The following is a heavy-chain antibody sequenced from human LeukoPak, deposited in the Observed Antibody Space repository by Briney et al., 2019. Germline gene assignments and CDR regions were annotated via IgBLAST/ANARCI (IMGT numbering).Heavy chain of an antibody. V-gene: IGHV4-4*02. J-gene: IGHJ4*02. CDR2: IYHSGST. Sequence: PSGTLSLTCAVSGGSISSSNWWSWVRQPPGKGLEWIGGIYHSGSTNYNPSLKSRVTISVDKSKNQFSLKLSSVTAADTAVYYCASWIQLKGYFDYWGQGTLVTVSS. CDR1: GGSISSSNW. D-gene: IGHD5-18*01. CDR3: ASWIQLKGYFDY.